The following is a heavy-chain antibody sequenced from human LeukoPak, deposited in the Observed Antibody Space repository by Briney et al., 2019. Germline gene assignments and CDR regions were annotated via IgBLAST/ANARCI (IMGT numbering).Heavy chain of an antibody. Sequence: SETLSLTCAVYGGSFIPYYWSWIRQPPGKGLEWIGEINHSGSTNYNPSLKSRVTISVDTSKNQFSLKLSFVTAADTAVYYCARGGFYCGGDCYVDYWGQGTLVTVSS. CDR1: GGSFIPYY. CDR3: ARGGFYCGGDCYVDY. J-gene: IGHJ4*02. V-gene: IGHV4-34*01. CDR2: INHSGST. D-gene: IGHD2-21*02.